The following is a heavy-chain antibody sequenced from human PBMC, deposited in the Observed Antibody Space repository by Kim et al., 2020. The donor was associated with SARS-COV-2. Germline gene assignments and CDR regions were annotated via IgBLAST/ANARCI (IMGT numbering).Heavy chain of an antibody. CDR3: ARGSQYGGGDY. D-gene: IGHD2-8*01. CDR2: A. V-gene: IGHV1-69*01. J-gene: IGHJ4*02. Sequence: ANYAQKFQGRVTITADESTSTAYMELSSLRSEDTAVYYCARGSQYGGGDYWGQGTLVTVSS.